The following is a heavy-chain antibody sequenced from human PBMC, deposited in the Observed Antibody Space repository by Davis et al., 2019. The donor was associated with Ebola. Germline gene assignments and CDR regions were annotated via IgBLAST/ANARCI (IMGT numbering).Heavy chain of an antibody. D-gene: IGHD3-10*01. Sequence: PGGSLRLSCAASGFSFNSYSMNWVRQAPGKGLEWVSSISSRGCKIYYADSVKGRFTTSRDNAKNSLYLQINSLRAEDTAVYYCARENYASGSFYFDFWGQGTLVTVSS. J-gene: IGHJ4*02. V-gene: IGHV3-21*01. CDR1: GFSFNSYS. CDR3: ARENYASGSFYFDF. CDR2: ISSRGCKI.